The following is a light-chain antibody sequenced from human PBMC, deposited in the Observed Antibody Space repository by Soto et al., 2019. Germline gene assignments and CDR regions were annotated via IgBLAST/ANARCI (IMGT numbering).Light chain of an antibody. CDR2: DVS. Sequence: QSALTQPRSVSGSPGQSVTISCTGTSSDIGGYKYVSWYQQHPGIAPKLIICDVSQRPSGVPDRFSGSKSGNTASLTISGLQAEDEADYYCCSYAGSYTLLFGGGTKLTVL. J-gene: IGLJ2*01. V-gene: IGLV2-11*01. CDR3: CSYAGSYTLL. CDR1: SSDIGGYKY.